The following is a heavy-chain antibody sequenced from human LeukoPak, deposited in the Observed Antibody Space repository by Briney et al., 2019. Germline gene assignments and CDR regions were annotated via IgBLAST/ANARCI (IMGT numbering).Heavy chain of an antibody. CDR3: TSTLGY. J-gene: IGHJ4*02. CDR2: IKEKTDGGTT. D-gene: IGHD3-16*01. Sequence: SGGSLRLSRAASGVTVRNVWMTWVRQASGKGLEWVGRIKEKTDGGTTDYAAPVKGRFTISRDDSKNTLYLQMNSLKTDDTAVYYCTSTLGYWGQGTLVTVSS. CDR1: GVTVRNVW. V-gene: IGHV3-15*01.